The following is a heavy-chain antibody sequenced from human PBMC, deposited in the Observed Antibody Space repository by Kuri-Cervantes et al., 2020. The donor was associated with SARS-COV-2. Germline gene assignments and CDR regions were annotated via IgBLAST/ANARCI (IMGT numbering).Heavy chain of an antibody. J-gene: IGHJ6*02. Sequence: ESLKISCTVSDGSISDYYWSWIRQPPARGLEWLGYIYYSGVSHYNPSLKSRVTMSVDTSKNQFSLKLSSVTAADTAVYYCARGVGAAVAGTLITIYYYYGMDVWGQGSTVTVSS. CDR2: IYYSGVS. CDR3: ARGVGAAVAGTLITIYYYYGMDV. D-gene: IGHD6-19*01. CDR1: DGSISDYY. V-gene: IGHV4-59*12.